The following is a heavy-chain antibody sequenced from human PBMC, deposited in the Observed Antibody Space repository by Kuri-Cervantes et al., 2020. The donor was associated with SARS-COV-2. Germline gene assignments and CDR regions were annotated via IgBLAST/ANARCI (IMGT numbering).Heavy chain of an antibody. J-gene: IGHJ4*02. D-gene: IGHD2-15*01. CDR3: VREAFGYCSGGSCYSHY. Sequence: GESLKISCAASGFTFSSYWMSWVRQAPGKGLEWVANIKQDGSEKYYVDSVKGRFTISRDNAKNSLYLQMNSLRAEDTAVYYCVREAFGYCSGGSCYSHYWGQGTLVTVSS. CDR2: IKQDGSEK. V-gene: IGHV3-7*01. CDR1: GFTFSSYW.